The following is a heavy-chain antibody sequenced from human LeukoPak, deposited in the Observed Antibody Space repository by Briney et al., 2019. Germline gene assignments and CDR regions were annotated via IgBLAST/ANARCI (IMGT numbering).Heavy chain of an antibody. J-gene: IGHJ4*02. V-gene: IGHV3-7*04. CDR2: IKKDGSEK. Sequence: GGSLRLSCAASGFTISNYWMTWVRQAPGKGLEWVANIKKDGSEKYYVDSVKGRFTISRENAKNSLYLQMNSLRAGDTAVYYCARGSSGYFDYWGQGTLVTVSS. CDR3: ARGSSGYFDY. CDR1: GFTISNYW. D-gene: IGHD3-22*01.